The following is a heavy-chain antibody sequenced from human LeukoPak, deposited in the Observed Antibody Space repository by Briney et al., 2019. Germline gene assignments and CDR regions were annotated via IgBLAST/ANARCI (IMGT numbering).Heavy chain of an antibody. Sequence: SGVSPRLSCAASGFTFSSNAMSWVRQAPGKGLEWVSGISGSGGSTSSADSVKGRFTISRDNSKNTVYLQMNSMRPEDTAVYYCAKDRGSGWSPYYFDYWGQGTLVTVSS. J-gene: IGHJ4*02. CDR1: GFTFSSNA. CDR3: AKDRGSGWSPYYFDY. D-gene: IGHD6-19*01. V-gene: IGHV3-23*01. CDR2: ISGSGGST.